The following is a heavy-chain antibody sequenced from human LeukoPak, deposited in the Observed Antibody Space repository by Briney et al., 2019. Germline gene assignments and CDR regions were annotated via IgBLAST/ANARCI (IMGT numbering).Heavy chain of an antibody. D-gene: IGHD3-22*01. CDR1: GFTFATYT. Sequence: GGSLRLSCAASGFTFATYTMSWVRQAPGKGLEWVSAIRSSGDSTYYADSAKGRFTISRDNSKNTLYLQMNSLRAEDTAVYYCARDGYYYDSSGYRYYYYGMDVWGQGTTVTVSS. V-gene: IGHV3-23*01. CDR3: ARDGYYYDSSGYRYYYYGMDV. J-gene: IGHJ6*02. CDR2: IRSSGDST.